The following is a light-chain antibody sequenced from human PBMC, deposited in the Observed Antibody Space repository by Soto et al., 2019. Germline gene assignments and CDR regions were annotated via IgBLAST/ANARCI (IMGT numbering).Light chain of an antibody. CDR3: CSYAGSSTDV. Sequence: QSALTQPASVSGSPGQSITISCTGTSSDVGSYNLVSWFQHHPGKAPKTMIYEGSKRPSGVSNRFSGSKSGNTASLTISGLQAEDEADYYCCSYAGSSTDVFGTGTKLTVL. V-gene: IGLV2-23*01. CDR2: EGS. J-gene: IGLJ1*01. CDR1: SSDVGSYNL.